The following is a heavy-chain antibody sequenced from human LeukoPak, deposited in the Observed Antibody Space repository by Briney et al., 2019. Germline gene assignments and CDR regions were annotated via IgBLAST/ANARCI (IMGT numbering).Heavy chain of an antibody. D-gene: IGHD2-15*01. J-gene: IGHJ4*02. Sequence: SETLSLTCTVSGGSISSSTYYWGWIRQPPGQGLEWTGSIYYTGSTYYNPSLQSRPALSVDTSKNPFSLKLSSVTAADTAVYYCARLILGYCSGGSCYSGDYWGQGTLVTVSS. CDR2: IYYTGST. CDR3: ARLILGYCSGGSCYSGDY. V-gene: IGHV4-39*01. CDR1: GGSISSSTYY.